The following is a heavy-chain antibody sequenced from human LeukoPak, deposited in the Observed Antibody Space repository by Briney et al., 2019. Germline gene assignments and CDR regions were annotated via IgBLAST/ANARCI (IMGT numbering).Heavy chain of an antibody. CDR3: ARDTYYYDSSGYWADY. J-gene: IGHJ4*02. CDR2: IYHSGST. D-gene: IGHD3-22*01. CDR1: GYSISSGYY. Sequence: SETLSLTCTVSGYSISSGYYWGWIRQPPGRGLEWIGSIYHSGSTYYNPSLKSRVTISVDTSKNQFSLKLSSVTAADTAVYYCARDTYYYDSSGYWADYWGQGTLVTVSS. V-gene: IGHV4-38-2*02.